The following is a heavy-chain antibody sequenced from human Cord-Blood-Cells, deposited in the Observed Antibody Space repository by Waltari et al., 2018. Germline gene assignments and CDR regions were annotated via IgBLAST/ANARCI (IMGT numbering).Heavy chain of an antibody. D-gene: IGHD1-26*01. CDR3: TRHSRSGSYDY. Sequence: EVTLVEAGGGLGQPGGSLRTASAASGYPFRGCALRGARRASGKGLEWVGRIRSKANSYATAYAASVKGRFTISRDDSKNTAYLQMNSLKTEDTAVYYCTRHSRSGSYDYWGQGTLVTVSS. J-gene: IGHJ4*02. CDR1: GYPFRGCA. CDR2: IRSKANSYAT. V-gene: IGHV3-73*02.